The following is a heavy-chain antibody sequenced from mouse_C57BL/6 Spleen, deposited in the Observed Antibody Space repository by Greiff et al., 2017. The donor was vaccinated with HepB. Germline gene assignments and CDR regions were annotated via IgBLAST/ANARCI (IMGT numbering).Heavy chain of an antibody. Sequence: EVQLQQSGAELVRPGASVKLSCTASGFNIKDDYMHWVKQRPEQGLEWIGWIDPENGDTEYASKFQGKATITADTSSNTAYLQLSSLTSEDTAVYYCTANYYGSLAYWGQGTLVTVSA. D-gene: IGHD1-1*01. CDR1: GFNIKDDY. J-gene: IGHJ3*01. CDR3: TANYYGSLAY. V-gene: IGHV14-4*01. CDR2: IDPENGDT.